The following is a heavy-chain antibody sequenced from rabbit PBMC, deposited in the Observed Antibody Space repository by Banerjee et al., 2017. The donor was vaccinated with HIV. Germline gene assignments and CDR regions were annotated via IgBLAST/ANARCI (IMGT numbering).Heavy chain of an antibody. CDR2: INTSSANT. Sequence: SVGDSGGNRVKPGDTMTLNCTASVFSFSNGYVMCWVRQAPGKGLEWIACINTSSANTVYATWAKGRFSIIKPPPPTSTLQPSTPPSASAIKFSCAMASGQLSLASWGPGTLVTVS. CDR1: VFSFSNGYV. J-gene: IGHJ4*01. V-gene: IGHV1S40*01. CDR3: AMASGQLSLAS. D-gene: IGHD3-1*01.